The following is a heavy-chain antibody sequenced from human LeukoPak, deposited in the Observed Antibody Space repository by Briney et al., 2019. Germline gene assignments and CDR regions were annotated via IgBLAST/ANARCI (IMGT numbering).Heavy chain of an antibody. CDR3: ARDIVGATYHDAFDI. Sequence: ASVKVSCKASGYTFTSYYMHWVRQAPGQGLEWMGIINPSGGSTSYAQKFQGRVTMTRDMSTSTVYMELSSLRSEDTAVYYCARDIVGATYHDAFDIWGQGTMVTVSS. J-gene: IGHJ3*02. V-gene: IGHV1-46*01. CDR1: GYTFTSYY. CDR2: INPSGGST. D-gene: IGHD1-26*01.